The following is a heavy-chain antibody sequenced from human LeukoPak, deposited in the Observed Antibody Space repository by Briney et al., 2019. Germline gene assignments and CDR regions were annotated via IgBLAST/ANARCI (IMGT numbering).Heavy chain of an antibody. J-gene: IGHJ2*01. Sequence: EASVKVSCKASGYTFTSYDINWVRQAPGQGLEWMGWISAYNGNTNYAQKLQGRVTMTTDTSTSTAYMELRSLRSDDTAVYYCARAYKRNWYFDLWGRGTLVTVSS. CDR2: ISAYNGNT. D-gene: IGHD1-14*01. V-gene: IGHV1-18*01. CDR3: ARAYKRNWYFDL. CDR1: GYTFTSYD.